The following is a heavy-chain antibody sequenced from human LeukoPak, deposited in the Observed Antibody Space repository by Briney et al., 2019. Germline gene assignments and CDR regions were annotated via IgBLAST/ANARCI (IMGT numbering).Heavy chain of an antibody. CDR1: GFAFSSYD. CDR2: ISGSGGST. D-gene: IGHD3-22*01. CDR3: AKALRRTYYYDSSGYYGGYFDY. J-gene: IGHJ4*02. Sequence: GGSLRLSCAASGFAFSSYDMNWVRQAPGKGLEWVSAISGSGGSTYYADSVKGRFTISRDNSKNTLYLQMNSLRAEDTTVYYCAKALRRTYYYDSSGYYGGYFDYWGQGTLVTVSS. V-gene: IGHV3-23*01.